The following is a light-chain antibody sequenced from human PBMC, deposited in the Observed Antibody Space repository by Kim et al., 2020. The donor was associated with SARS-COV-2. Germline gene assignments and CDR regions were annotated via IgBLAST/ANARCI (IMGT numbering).Light chain of an antibody. CDR2: ANN. V-gene: IGLV1-40*01. Sequence: RVTIACTGSSSNIGAGFDVHWYQHLPGTAPKLLIYANNNRPAGVPDRFSGSKSGTSASLAITGLQAADEADYYCQSYDSRLSGSVFGGGTQLTVL. CDR3: QSYDSRLSGSV. J-gene: IGLJ3*02. CDR1: SSNIGAGFD.